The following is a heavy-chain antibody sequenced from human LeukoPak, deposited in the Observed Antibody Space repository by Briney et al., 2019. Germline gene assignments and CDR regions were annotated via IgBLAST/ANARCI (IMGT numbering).Heavy chain of an antibody. CDR2: INSDGSST. J-gene: IGHJ6*03. Sequence: GGSLRLSCAASGFTFSYYWMHWVRQAPGKGLVWVSRINSDGSSTSYADSVKGRFTISRDNAKNTLYLQMNSLRSEDTAVYYCARVSSGSYCGYYYYYMDVWGKGTTGTVSS. D-gene: IGHD1-26*01. V-gene: IGHV3-74*01. CDR3: ARVSSGSYCGYYYYYMDV. CDR1: GFTFSYYW.